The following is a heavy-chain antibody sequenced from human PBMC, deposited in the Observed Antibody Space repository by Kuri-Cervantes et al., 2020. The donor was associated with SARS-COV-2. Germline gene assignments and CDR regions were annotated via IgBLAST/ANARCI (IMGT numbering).Heavy chain of an antibody. Sequence: ASVTVSRQATVYTFTTYYMHWVRQAPGQALEWMGIINPSGGTTTYAQKFQGRVTMTRDTSTSTVYMELSSLGSEDTAVYYCARDFAAGDAVVVPAALSYGMDVWGQGTTVTVSS. V-gene: IGHV1-46*01. CDR1: VYTFTTYY. CDR3: ARDFAAGDAVVVPAALSYGMDV. CDR2: INPSGGTT. J-gene: IGHJ6*02. D-gene: IGHD2-2*01.